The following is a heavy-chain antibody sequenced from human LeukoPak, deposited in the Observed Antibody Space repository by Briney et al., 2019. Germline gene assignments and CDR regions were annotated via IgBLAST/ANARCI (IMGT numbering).Heavy chain of an antibody. Sequence: GGALRLSCAASGFTFSSHLMHWVRQAQGTGLVWVSSVKSDGTATNYADSVKGRFTISRGNAKNTLYLQMNSLRVEDTAVYYCVRKFATGDWGQGTLVTVSS. CDR1: GFTFSSHL. V-gene: IGHV3-74*01. CDR2: VKSDGTAT. J-gene: IGHJ4*02. CDR3: VRKFATGD. D-gene: IGHD1-14*01.